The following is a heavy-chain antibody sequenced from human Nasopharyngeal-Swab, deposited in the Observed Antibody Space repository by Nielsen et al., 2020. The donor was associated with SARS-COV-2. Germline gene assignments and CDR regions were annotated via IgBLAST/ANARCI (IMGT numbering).Heavy chain of an antibody. J-gene: IGHJ4*02. CDR2: FSDSGIT. CDR1: GGSLSSYY. D-gene: IGHD1-26*01. CDR3: AREVVGGLVDS. Sequence: PLSLSLTCTVSGGSLSSYYWSWIRQSPGKGLEWIGYFSDSGITNYNPSLKSRVTILIDTSKNQFSLKQNSVTAPYTAVYYCAREVVGGLVDSWRPGTMVTVSS. V-gene: IGHV4-59*12.